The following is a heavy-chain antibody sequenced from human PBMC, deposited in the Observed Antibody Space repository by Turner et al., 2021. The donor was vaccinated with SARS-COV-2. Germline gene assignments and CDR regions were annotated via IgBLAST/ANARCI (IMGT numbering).Heavy chain of an antibody. Sequence: VQLLEAGGGLEQPGGYLRLSRAASGFNLRGYAMCWVRQAPGKGLEWVSGISGSGDTTYYADSVKGRFTISRDNSKNTMYLQMNSLRAEDTAVYYCAKDRIVGATMGASRDWGQGILVTVSS. J-gene: IGHJ4*02. CDR1: GFNLRGYA. CDR2: ISGSGDTT. CDR3: AKDRIVGATMGASRD. D-gene: IGHD1-26*01. V-gene: IGHV3-23*01.